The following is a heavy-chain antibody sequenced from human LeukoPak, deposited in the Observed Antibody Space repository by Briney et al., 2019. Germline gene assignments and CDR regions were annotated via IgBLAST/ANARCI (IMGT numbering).Heavy chain of an antibody. V-gene: IGHV3-13*01. CDR2: IGTAGDT. CDR1: GFTFSNYD. Sequence: PGGSLRLSCAASGFTFSNYDMHWVRQGTGKGLEWVSAIGTAGDTYYPGSVKGRFTISREDAKNSLYLQMNSLRAGDTAVYYCAKGGERDAFDIWGQGTMVTVSS. D-gene: IGHD3-16*01. CDR3: AKGGERDAFDI. J-gene: IGHJ3*02.